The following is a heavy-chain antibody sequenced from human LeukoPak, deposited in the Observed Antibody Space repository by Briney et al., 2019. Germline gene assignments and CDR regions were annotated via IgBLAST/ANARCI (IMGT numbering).Heavy chain of an antibody. J-gene: IGHJ4*02. CDR3: APPGYYDSAD. CDR2: ISSSSSTI. Sequence: PGGSLRLSCAASGFTFKTYSMNWVRQAPGKGLEWVSYISSSSSTIYYADSVKGRFTISRDNAKNSLYLQMNSLRAEDTAVYYCAPPGYYDSADWGQGTLVTVSS. CDR1: GFTFKTYS. V-gene: IGHV3-48*01. D-gene: IGHD3-10*01.